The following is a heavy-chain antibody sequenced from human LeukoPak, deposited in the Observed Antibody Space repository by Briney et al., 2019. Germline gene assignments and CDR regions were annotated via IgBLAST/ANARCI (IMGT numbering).Heavy chain of an antibody. V-gene: IGHV1-46*01. J-gene: IGHJ2*01. CDR3: ARSTPHRYFDL. CDR1: GHTFTSYY. CDR2: INPSGGST. D-gene: IGHD5/OR15-5a*01. Sequence: ASVKVSCKASGHTFTSYYMHWVRQAPGQGLEWMGTINPSGGSTSYAQKFQGRVTMTRDTSTSTVYMELSSLRSEDTAVYYCARSTPHRYFDLWGRGTLVTVSS.